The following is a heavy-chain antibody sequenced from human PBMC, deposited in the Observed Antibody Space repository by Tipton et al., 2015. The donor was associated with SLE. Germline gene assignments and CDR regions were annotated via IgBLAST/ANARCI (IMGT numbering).Heavy chain of an antibody. J-gene: IGHJ3*02. Sequence: TLSLICAVSGYSISSGYYWGWIRQPPGKGLEWIGSIYHSGSTYYNPSLKSRVTISVDTSKNQFSLKLSSVTAADTAVYYCAREGSWYVAVAATGAFDIWGQGTMVTVSS. V-gene: IGHV4-38-2*02. CDR2: IYHSGST. CDR1: GYSISSGYY. D-gene: IGHD6-19*01. CDR3: AREGSWYVAVAATGAFDI.